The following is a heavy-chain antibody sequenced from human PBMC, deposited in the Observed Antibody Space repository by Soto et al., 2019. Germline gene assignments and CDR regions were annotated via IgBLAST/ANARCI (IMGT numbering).Heavy chain of an antibody. CDR3: ARGLSPWSTHTDWFDP. CDR2: IHHSGST. V-gene: IGHV4-34*01. D-gene: IGHD2-15*01. J-gene: IGHJ5*02. CDR1: GGSFSGYY. Sequence: QVQLQQWGAGLLKPSETLSLTCGVSGGSFSGYYWIWIRQPPGMGLEWIGEIHHSGSTNYDPSLESGVTTSLDTSKNQFSLKLSSVTAADTAVYYCARGLSPWSTHTDWFDPWGQGILVTVSS.